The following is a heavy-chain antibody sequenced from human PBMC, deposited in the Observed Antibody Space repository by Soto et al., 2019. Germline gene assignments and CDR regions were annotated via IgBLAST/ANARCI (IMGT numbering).Heavy chain of an antibody. D-gene: IGHD2-15*01. Sequence: QVQLVQSGAEVKKPGSSVKVSCKASGGTFSSYAISWVRQAPGQGLEWMGGIIPIFGTASYAQKFQGRVTITADESTSAAYMELSSLRSDDTAVYYCAARRYCSGGTFPDYFDYWGPGTLVTVSS. CDR2: IIPIFGTA. V-gene: IGHV1-69*01. CDR3: AARRYCSGGTFPDYFDY. J-gene: IGHJ4*02. CDR1: GGTFSSYA.